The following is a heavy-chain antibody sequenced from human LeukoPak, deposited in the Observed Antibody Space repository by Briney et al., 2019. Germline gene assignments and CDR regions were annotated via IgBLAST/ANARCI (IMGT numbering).Heavy chain of an antibody. CDR1: GFAFSDAW. D-gene: IGHD6-25*01. V-gene: IGHV3-15*01. CDR3: TTRRQDGC. J-gene: IGHJ4*02. Sequence: GGSLRLSCVGSGFAFSDAWISWVRQAPGKGLEWVGRIKSKIDGGTIDYAAPVKGRFTISRDDSRNTLYLQMNSLKTEDTAVYYCTTRRQDGCWGQGTLVTVS. CDR2: IKSKIDGGTI.